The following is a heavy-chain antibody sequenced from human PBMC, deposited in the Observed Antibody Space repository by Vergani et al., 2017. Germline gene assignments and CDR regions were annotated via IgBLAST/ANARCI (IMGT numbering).Heavy chain of an antibody. CDR2: IWYDGSNK. J-gene: IGHJ6*03. V-gene: IGHV3-33*06. Sequence: VQLVESGGGLVKPGGSLRLSCAASGFRFSSYGMNWVRQAPGKGLEWVAVIWYDGSNKYYADSVKGRFTISRDNSQNTVNLQMNSLRVDDTAVYYCAKDLGASNSISCSYYMDVWGKGTTVTV. CDR3: AKDLGASNSISCSYYMDV. CDR1: GFRFSSYG. D-gene: IGHD2/OR15-2a*01.